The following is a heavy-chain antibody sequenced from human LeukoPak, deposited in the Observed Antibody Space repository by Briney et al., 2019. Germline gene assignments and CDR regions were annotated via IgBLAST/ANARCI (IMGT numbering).Heavy chain of an antibody. CDR1: GGSISSYY. V-gene: IGHV4-59*01. J-gene: IGHJ3*02. CDR3: ARGAGIAVAGPDAFDI. Sequence: KPSETLSLTCTVSGGSISSYYWSWIRQPPGKGLEWIGYLYYSGSTNYNPSLKSRVTISVDTSKNQFSLKLSSVTAADTVVYYCARGAGIAVAGPDAFDIWGQGTMVTVSS. D-gene: IGHD6-19*01. CDR2: LYYSGST.